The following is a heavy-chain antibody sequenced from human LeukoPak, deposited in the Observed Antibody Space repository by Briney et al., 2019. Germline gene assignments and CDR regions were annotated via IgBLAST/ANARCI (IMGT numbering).Heavy chain of an antibody. V-gene: IGHV4-59*01. CDR2: IYYSGST. CDR1: GGSISSYY. J-gene: IGHJ4*02. CDR3: ARVDPDSSSTLEVFDY. D-gene: IGHD6-6*01. Sequence: SETLSLTCTVSGGSISSYYWSWIRQPPGKGLEWIGYIYYSGSTNYNPSLKSRVTISVDTSKNQFSLKLSSVTAADTAVYYCARVDPDSSSTLEVFDYWGQGTLVTVSS.